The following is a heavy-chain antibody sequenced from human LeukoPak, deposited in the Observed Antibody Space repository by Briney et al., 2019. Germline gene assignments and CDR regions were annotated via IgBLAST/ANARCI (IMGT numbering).Heavy chain of an antibody. CDR3: ASLGGYSYGSYYFDY. CDR1: GYTFTGYY. J-gene: IGHJ4*02. Sequence: ASVKVSCKASGYTFTGYYMHWVRQAPGQGLEWMGWINPNSGGTNYAQKFQGRVTMTRDTSISTAYMELSRLRSDDTAVYCCASLGGYSYGSYYFDYWGQGTLVTVSS. V-gene: IGHV1-2*02. D-gene: IGHD5-18*01. CDR2: INPNSGGT.